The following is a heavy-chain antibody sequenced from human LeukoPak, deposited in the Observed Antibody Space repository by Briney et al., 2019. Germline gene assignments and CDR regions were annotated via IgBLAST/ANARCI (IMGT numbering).Heavy chain of an antibody. Sequence: SETLPLTCAVYGGSFSGYYWSWIRQPPGKGLEWIGEINHSGSTNYNPSLKSRVTISVDTSKNQFSLKLSSVTAADTAVYYCARGEHYGDYGFDPWGQGTLVTVSS. CDR2: INHSGST. V-gene: IGHV4-34*01. CDR1: GGSFSGYY. J-gene: IGHJ5*02. CDR3: ARGEHYGDYGFDP. D-gene: IGHD4-17*01.